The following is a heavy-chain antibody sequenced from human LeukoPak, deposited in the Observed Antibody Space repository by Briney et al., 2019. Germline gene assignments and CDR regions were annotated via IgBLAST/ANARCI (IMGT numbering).Heavy chain of an antibody. CDR3: ARPSGIVAPPDY. CDR1: GDSISRYY. Sequence: SETLSLTCTVSGDSISRYYWSWIRQPAGKGLEWIGRIYNGGIITYNPSLKSRVTMSIDTSNNQFSLRLRFVTAADTAVYYSARPSGIVAPPDYWGQGTLVTVSS. CDR2: IYNGGII. J-gene: IGHJ4*02. D-gene: IGHD1-26*01. V-gene: IGHV4-4*07.